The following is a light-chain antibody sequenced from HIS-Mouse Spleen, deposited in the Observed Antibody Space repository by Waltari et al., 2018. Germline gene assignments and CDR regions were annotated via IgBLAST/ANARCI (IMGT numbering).Light chain of an antibody. CDR3: QQYNSYSWT. Sequence: IQMTQSPSTLSASLGDSVTITCRASQSLSSWLAWYQHKQGKAPKLLIYKASSLESGVPSRFSGSGSGTEFTLTISSLQPDDFATYYCQQYNSYSWTFGQGTKVEIK. CDR1: QSLSSW. J-gene: IGKJ1*01. CDR2: KAS. V-gene: IGKV1-5*03.